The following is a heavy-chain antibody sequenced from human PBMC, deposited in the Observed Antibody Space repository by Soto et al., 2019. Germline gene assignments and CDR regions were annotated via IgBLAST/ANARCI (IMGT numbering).Heavy chain of an antibody. J-gene: IGHJ5*02. D-gene: IGHD1-26*01. CDR3: ARPDRSGFSYWLDT. V-gene: IGHV4-31*03. Sequence: PSETLSLTCTVSGGSISDGYYWSWIRQHPGKGLEWIGSISDSGSTSYNPSLKSRLTISVDTSKNQFSLNLRSVTAADTAVYSCARPDRSGFSYWLDTWGQGTLVTVSS. CDR1: GGSISDGYY. CDR2: ISDSGST.